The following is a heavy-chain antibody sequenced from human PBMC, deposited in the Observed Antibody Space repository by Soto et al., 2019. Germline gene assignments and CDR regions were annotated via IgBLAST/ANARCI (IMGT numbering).Heavy chain of an antibody. CDR3: ARARTYYFDKSDYGY. V-gene: IGHV1-2*02. CDR2: INPNNGDT. Sequence: ASVKVSCNASGYTFTGYYLYWVRQAPGQGLEWMGWINPNNGDTNYVQNFQGRITMTWDMSMNTASMALTRLRSDDTAVYYCARARTYYFDKSDYGYWGQGTLVTVSS. CDR1: GYTFTGYY. J-gene: IGHJ4*02. D-gene: IGHD3-22*01.